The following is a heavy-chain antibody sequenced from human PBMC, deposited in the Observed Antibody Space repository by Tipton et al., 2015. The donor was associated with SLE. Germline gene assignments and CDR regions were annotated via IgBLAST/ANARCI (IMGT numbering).Heavy chain of an antibody. D-gene: IGHD1-26*01. Sequence: TLSLTCAVSGGSIRSGSHNWSWIRQPAGKGLEWIGQIYTSGSTNYNPSLKSRVTISVDTSNNQFSLRLSSVTAADTAVYYCARRTVGGKYLLAFDIWGQGTMVTVSS. CDR2: IYTSGST. CDR1: GGSIRSGSHN. V-gene: IGHV4-61*09. J-gene: IGHJ3*02. CDR3: ARRTVGGKYLLAFDI.